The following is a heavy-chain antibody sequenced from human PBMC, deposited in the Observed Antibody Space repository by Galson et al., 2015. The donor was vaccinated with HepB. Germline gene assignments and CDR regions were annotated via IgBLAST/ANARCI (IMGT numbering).Heavy chain of an antibody. J-gene: IGHJ4*02. CDR2: IIPILGIA. V-gene: IGHV1-69*04. CDR1: GGTFSSYA. CDR3: ARARSTPYYFDY. Sequence: SVTVSCKASGGTFSSYAISWVRQAPGQGLEWMGRIIPILGIANYAQKFQGRVTITADKSTSTAYMELSSLRSEDTAVYYCARARSTPYYFDYWGQGTLVTVSS.